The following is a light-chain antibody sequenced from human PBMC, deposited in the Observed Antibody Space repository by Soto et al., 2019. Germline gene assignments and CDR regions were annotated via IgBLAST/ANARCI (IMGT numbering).Light chain of an antibody. J-gene: IGLJ2*01. CDR1: SSNIGSNA. CDR2: TNN. Sequence: QSVLTQPPSASGTPGQRVTIYCSGSSSNIGSNAVNWYQQLPGTAPKLVIHTNNQRPSGVPDRFSGSKSGTSASLAISGLQSEDEADYHWAAWDDSMNGLVFGGGTQLTVL. V-gene: IGLV1-44*01. CDR3: AAWDDSMNGLV.